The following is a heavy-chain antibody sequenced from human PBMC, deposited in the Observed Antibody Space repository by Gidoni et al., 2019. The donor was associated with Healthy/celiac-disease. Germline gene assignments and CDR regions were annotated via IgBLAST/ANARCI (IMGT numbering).Heavy chain of an antibody. CDR3: ARDRWAGRPLEAATRALDY. CDR2: INPSGGST. J-gene: IGHJ4*02. Sequence: QVQLVQSGAEVKQPGASVKVSCKASGYTFTSYYMHWVRQAPGQGLEWMGIINPSGGSTSYAQKFQGRVTMTRDTSTSTVYMELSSLRSEDTAVYYCARDRWAGRPLEAATRALDYWGQGTLVTVSS. D-gene: IGHD2-15*01. V-gene: IGHV1-46*01. CDR1: GYTFTSYY.